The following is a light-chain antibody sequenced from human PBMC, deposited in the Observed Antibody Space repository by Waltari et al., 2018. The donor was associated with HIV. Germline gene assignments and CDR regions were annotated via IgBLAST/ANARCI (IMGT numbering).Light chain of an antibody. J-gene: IGLJ3*02. CDR1: NIGTKS. Sequence: SYVLTQPPSVSVAPGQTARITCGGDNIGTKSVHWYQQNPGQAPVLVVYDDRDRPSVIPARFSVSNSGNTATLTVSRVEVGDEADYYCQVWDGSSDHWVFGGGTKLTVL. CDR2: DDR. CDR3: QVWDGSSDHWV. V-gene: IGLV3-21*02.